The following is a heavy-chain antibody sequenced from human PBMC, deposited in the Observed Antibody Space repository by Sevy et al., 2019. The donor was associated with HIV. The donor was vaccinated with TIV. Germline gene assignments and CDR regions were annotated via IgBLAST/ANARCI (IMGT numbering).Heavy chain of an antibody. V-gene: IGHV1-69*13. CDR1: GGSFDSFA. J-gene: IGHJ4*02. D-gene: IGHD1-26*01. CDR3: ARDVIVGAAFDS. Sequence: ASVKVSCHVSGGSFDSFAINWVRQAPGQGLEWMGGIIPMFRRANYAEKFQGSVTISADESTDTAYLEVKSLRVDDTAVYYCARDVIVGAAFDSWGQGTLVTVSS. CDR2: IIPMFRRA.